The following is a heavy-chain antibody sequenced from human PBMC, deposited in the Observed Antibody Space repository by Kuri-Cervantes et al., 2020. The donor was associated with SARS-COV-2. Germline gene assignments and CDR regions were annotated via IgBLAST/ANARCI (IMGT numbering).Heavy chain of an antibody. J-gene: IGHJ4*02. CDR3: AREWKGRYSGTFTDY. Sequence: SETLSLTCTVSGGSISSGNYYWSWIRQHPGKGLEWIGYIYYSGSTYYNPSLKSRVTMSLDTSKNQFSLKLTSVSAADTAVYYCAREWKGRYSGTFTDYWGPRTLVTVSS. V-gene: IGHV4-31*03. CDR1: GGSISSGNYY. D-gene: IGHD5-12*01. CDR2: IYYSGST.